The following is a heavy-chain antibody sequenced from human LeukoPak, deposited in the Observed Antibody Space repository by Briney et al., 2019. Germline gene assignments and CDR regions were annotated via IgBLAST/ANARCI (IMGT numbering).Heavy chain of an antibody. Sequence: GGSLRLSCAASGFTVSSNYMSWVRQAPGKGLEWVSVIYSGGSAYYADSVKGRFTISRDNSKNTLYLQMNSLRAEDTAVYYCAREAPTSSGSYGYWGQGTLVTVSS. CDR1: GFTVSSNY. D-gene: IGHD1-26*01. V-gene: IGHV3-53*01. CDR2: IYSGGSA. CDR3: AREAPTSSGSYGY. J-gene: IGHJ4*02.